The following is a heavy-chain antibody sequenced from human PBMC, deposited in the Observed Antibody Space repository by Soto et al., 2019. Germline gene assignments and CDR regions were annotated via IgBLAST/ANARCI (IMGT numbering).Heavy chain of an antibody. CDR3: ARQIVIVGYTYDAFDI. V-gene: IGHV5-51*01. CDR2: IYPGDSDT. J-gene: IGHJ3*02. Sequence: PGESLKISCKGSGYSFTSYWIGWVRQVPGKGLEWMGVIYPGDSDTRYSPSFQGQVTISADKSINTAYLQWSSLKASDTAIYYCARQIVIVGYTYDAFDIWGQGTMVTVSS. D-gene: IGHD1-26*01. CDR1: GYSFTSYW.